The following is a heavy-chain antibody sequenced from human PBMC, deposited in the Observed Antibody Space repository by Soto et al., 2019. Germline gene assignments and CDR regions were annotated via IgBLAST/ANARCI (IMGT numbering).Heavy chain of an antibody. Sequence: LSLTCTVSGGSINSNNYYWAWIRQPPGKGLAWITSIYYDGSTYYNPSLKSRVSISVDTSKNHFSLKLSSVTAADTAVYYCAKVVVAATRHTDFDSWGQGTLVTVSS. CDR1: GGSINSNNYY. CDR2: IYYDGST. J-gene: IGHJ4*02. CDR3: AKVVVAATRHTDFDS. V-gene: IGHV4-39*02. D-gene: IGHD2-15*01.